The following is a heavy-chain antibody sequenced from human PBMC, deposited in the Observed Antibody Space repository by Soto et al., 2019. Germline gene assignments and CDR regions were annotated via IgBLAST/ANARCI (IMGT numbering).Heavy chain of an antibody. J-gene: IGHJ6*02. CDR3: ARDRLMATAGTARHYFGLDV. D-gene: IGHD5-18*01. Sequence: QVQLQESGPGLVKPSQTLSLTCTASGGSIRSGGYYWSWVRQNPRKGLEWIGNIYYSGNTYYNPSLKIRLTISVDTSKNQFSLNLSSVTAADTAVYYCARDRLMATAGTARHYFGLDVWGQGTTVTVSS. V-gene: IGHV4-31*03. CDR1: GGSIRSGGYY. CDR2: IYYSGNT.